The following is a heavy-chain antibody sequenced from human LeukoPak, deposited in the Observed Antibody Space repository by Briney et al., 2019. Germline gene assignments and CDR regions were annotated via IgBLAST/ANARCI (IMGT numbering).Heavy chain of an antibody. CDR2: IYYSGST. CDR3: ARQGIAAAGTGWSAFDI. CDR1: GGSISSSSYY. V-gene: IGHV4-39*01. J-gene: IGHJ3*02. Sequence: SETLSLTCTVSGGSISSSSYYWGWIRQPPGKGLEWIGSIYYSGSTYYNPSLKSRVTISVDTSKNQFSLKLSSVTAADTAVYYCARQGIAAAGTGWSAFDIWGQGTMVTVSS. D-gene: IGHD6-13*01.